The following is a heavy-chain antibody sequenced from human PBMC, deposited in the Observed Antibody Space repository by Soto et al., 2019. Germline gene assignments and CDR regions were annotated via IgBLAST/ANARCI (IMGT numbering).Heavy chain of an antibody. J-gene: IGHJ5*02. CDR2: IYYSGST. Sequence: SETLSLTCTVSGGSISRYYWSWIRQPPGKGLEWIGYIYYSGSTNYNPSLKSRVTISVDTSKNQFSLKLSSVTAADTAVYYCARHPPYSSSWYEWFDPWGQGTLVTVSS. D-gene: IGHD6-13*01. CDR1: GGSISRYY. V-gene: IGHV4-59*01. CDR3: ARHPPYSSSWYEWFDP.